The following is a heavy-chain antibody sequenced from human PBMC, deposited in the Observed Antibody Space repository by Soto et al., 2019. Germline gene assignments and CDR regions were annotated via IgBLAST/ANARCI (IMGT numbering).Heavy chain of an antibody. CDR1: GGTFTSYT. J-gene: IGHJ4*02. V-gene: IGHV1-69*02. CDR2: IIPILRMA. D-gene: IGHD3-10*01. CDR3: ATRYGSGSAHFDY. Sequence: QVQLVQSGAEVKLPGSSVKVSCTASGGTFTSYTFSWVRRVPGQGLEWMGRIIPILRMADFEQKFQGRVTINADEPPSTVYTTLSSLRSQDTAVYYFATRYGSGSAHFDYWGPGTLVTVS.